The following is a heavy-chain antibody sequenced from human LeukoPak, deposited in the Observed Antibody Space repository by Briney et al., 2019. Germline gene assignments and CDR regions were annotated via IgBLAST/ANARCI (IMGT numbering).Heavy chain of an antibody. D-gene: IGHD1/OR15-1a*01. J-gene: IGHJ4*02. CDR3: ARPLDNSNNYFDY. CDR2: ISSSSNYM. V-gene: IGHV3-21*01. Sequence: TPGGSLRLSCAASGFTFSRNAMNWVRQAPGKGLEWVSFISSSSNYMSYADSVKGRFTISRDNAKNSLYLQMNSLRAEDTAVYYCARPLDNSNNYFDYWGQGTLVTVSA. CDR1: GFTFSRNA.